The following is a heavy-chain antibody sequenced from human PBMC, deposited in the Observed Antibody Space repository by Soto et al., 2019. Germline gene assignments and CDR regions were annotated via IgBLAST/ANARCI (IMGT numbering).Heavy chain of an antibody. J-gene: IGHJ6*02. D-gene: IGHD2-21*02. CDR2: IKSKTDGGTT. Sequence: GGSLRLSCAASGFTFSNAWMNWVRQAPGKGLEWVGRIKSKTDGGTTDYAAPVKGRFTISRDDSKNTLYLQMNSLKTEDTAVYYCIFLGTYCGGDCYLGYYYYGMDVWGQGTTVTVSS. CDR3: IFLGTYCGGDCYLGYYYYGMDV. V-gene: IGHV3-15*07. CDR1: GFTFSNAW.